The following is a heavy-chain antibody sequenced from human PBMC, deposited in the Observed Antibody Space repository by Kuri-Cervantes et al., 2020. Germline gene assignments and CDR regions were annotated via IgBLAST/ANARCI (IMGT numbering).Heavy chain of an antibody. CDR3: ARGRGGY. CDR2: ISYDGSNK. J-gene: IGHJ4*02. Sequence: GESLKISCAASGFTVSSNYMHWVRQAPGKGLEWVAVISYDGSNKYYADSVKGRFTISRDNSKNTLYLQMNSLRAEDTAVYYCARGRGGYWGQGTLVTVSS. CDR1: GFTVSSNY. D-gene: IGHD3-10*01. V-gene: IGHV3-30*03.